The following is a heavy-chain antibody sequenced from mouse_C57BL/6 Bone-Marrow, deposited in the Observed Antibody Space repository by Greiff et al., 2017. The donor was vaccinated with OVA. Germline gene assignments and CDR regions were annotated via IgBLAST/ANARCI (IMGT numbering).Heavy chain of an antibody. Sequence: LQQPGAELVMPGASVKLSCKASGYTFTSYWMHWVKQRPGQGLEWIGEIDPSDSYTNYNQKFKGKSTLTVDKSSSTAYMQLSSLTSEDSAVYYCVYSYYYAMDYWGQGTSVTVSS. CDR3: VYSYYYAMDY. J-gene: IGHJ4*01. CDR1: GYTFTSYW. D-gene: IGHD2-1*01. V-gene: IGHV1-69*01. CDR2: IDPSDSYT.